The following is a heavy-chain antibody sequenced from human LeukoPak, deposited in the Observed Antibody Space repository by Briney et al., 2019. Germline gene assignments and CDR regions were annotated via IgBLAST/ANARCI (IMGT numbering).Heavy chain of an antibody. V-gene: IGHV3-21*01. CDR3: ARHDLLSGYYALDY. D-gene: IGHD3-3*01. J-gene: IGHJ4*02. Sequence: GGSLRLSCAASRFTFSSYSMNWVRQAPGKGLEWVSSISSSSSYIYYADSVKGRFTISRDNAKNSLYLQMHSLTVDDTAVYYCARHDLLSGYYALDYWGPGTLVIVSS. CDR1: RFTFSSYS. CDR2: ISSSSSYI.